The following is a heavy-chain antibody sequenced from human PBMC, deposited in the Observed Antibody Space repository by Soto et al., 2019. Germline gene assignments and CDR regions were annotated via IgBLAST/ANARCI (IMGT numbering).Heavy chain of an antibody. CDR1: GYTFTSYA. CDR2: INAGNGNT. J-gene: IGHJ6*02. V-gene: IGHV1-3*01. Sequence: QVQLVQSGAEVKKPGASVKVSCKASGYTFTSYAMHWVRQAPGQRLEWMGWINAGNGNTKYSQKFQGRVTITRDTSASTAYMELSSLRSEDTAVYYCARAPPIVVVMVGGYGMDVWGQGTTVTVSS. D-gene: IGHD3-22*01. CDR3: ARAPPIVVVMVGGYGMDV.